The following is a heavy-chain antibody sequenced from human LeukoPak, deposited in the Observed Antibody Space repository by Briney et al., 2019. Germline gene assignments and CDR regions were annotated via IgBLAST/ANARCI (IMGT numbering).Heavy chain of an antibody. CDR2: IIPIFGTA. CDR3: AREGGRIVVVVAAHYWYFDL. Sequence: ASVKVSCKASGGTFSSYAISLVRQAPGQGLEWMGRIIPIFGTANYAQKFQGRVTITTDVSTSTAYMELSSLRSEDTAVYYCAREGGRIVVVVAAHYWYFDLWGRGTLVTVSS. J-gene: IGHJ2*01. CDR1: GGTFSSYA. V-gene: IGHV1-69*05. D-gene: IGHD2-15*01.